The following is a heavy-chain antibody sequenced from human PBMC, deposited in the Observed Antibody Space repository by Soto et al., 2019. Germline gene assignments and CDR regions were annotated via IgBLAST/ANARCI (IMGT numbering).Heavy chain of an antibody. CDR2: IWYDGSNK. Sequence: QVQLVESGGGVVQPGRSLRLSCAASGFTFSSYGMHWVRQAPGKGLEWVAVIWYDGSNKYYADSVKGRFTISRDNSKNTLYLQMNSLRAEDTAVYYCARGPTVTTVSLAFDIWGQGTMVTVSS. CDR1: GFTFSSYG. J-gene: IGHJ3*02. D-gene: IGHD4-4*01. CDR3: ARGPTVTTVSLAFDI. V-gene: IGHV3-33*01.